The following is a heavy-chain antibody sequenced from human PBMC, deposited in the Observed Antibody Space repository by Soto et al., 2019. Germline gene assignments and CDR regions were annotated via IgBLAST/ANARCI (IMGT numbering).Heavy chain of an antibody. CDR1: GYTFTSYD. Sequence: QVQLVQSGAEVKKPGASVKVSCKASGYTFTSYDINWVRQATGQGLEWMGWMNPNSGNTGYAQKFHGRVTMTRNTSIGTANMELGSLRFEDTAVYYCARDVGLGGGYTSVDVWGQGPTVTVSS. CDR2: MNPNSGNT. D-gene: IGHD5-12*01. V-gene: IGHV1-8*01. J-gene: IGHJ6*02. CDR3: ARDVGLGGGYTSVDV.